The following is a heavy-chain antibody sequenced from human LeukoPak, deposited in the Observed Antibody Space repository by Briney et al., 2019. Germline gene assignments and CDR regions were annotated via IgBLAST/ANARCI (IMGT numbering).Heavy chain of an antibody. D-gene: IGHD1-26*01. CDR1: GFTFSSYA. V-gene: IGHV3-23*01. CDR2: IDGSGGGT. Sequence: GGSLRLSCAASGFTFSSYAMSWVRQAPGKGLEWVSAIDGSGGGTYYADSVKGRFTISRDNSKNTLYLQMNSLRAEDTAVYYCAKRGAEVGTTVAPGDYWGQGTLVTVSS. CDR3: AKRGAEVGTTVAPGDY. J-gene: IGHJ4*02.